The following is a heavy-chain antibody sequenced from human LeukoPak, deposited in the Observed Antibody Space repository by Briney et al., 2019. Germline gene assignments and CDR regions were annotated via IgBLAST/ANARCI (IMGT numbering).Heavy chain of an antibody. CDR3: ARRSSSSRSDY. D-gene: IGHD6-6*01. V-gene: IGHV3-74*01. CDR1: GLTVSSNS. J-gene: IGHJ4*02. CDR2: INSDGSST. Sequence: GGSLRLSCTVSGLTVSSNSMSWVRQAPGKGLEWVSRINSDGSSTSYADSVKGRFTISRDNAKNTLYLQMNSLRAEDTAVYYCARRSSSSRSDYWGQGTLVTVSS.